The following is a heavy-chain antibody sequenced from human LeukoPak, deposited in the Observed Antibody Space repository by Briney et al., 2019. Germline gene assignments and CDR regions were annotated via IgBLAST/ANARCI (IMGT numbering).Heavy chain of an antibody. V-gene: IGHV3-30*02. CDR3: AKGTHYYDSSGYLDY. D-gene: IGHD3-22*01. Sequence: GGSLRLSCAASGFTFSSYGMHWVRQAPGKGLEWVAFIRYDGSNKYYADSVKGRFTISRDNSRNTLYLQMNSLRAEDTAVYYCAKGTHYYDSSGYLDYWGQGTLVTVSS. CDR1: GFTFSSYG. J-gene: IGHJ4*02. CDR2: IRYDGSNK.